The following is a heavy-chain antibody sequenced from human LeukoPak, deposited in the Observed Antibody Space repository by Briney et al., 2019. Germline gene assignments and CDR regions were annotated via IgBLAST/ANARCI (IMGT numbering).Heavy chain of an antibody. J-gene: IGHJ5*02. CDR1: GGSISSCY. CDR3: ARYRQIGYCSGGSCYGFDP. Sequence: SETLSLTCAVSGGSISSCYWSWIRQPPGKGLEWMGYIYYGGSTNYNPSHKSRVAILVDASKSQCSLKLSSMTAADTAVYYCARYRQIGYCSGGSCYGFDPWGQGTLVSVSS. CDR2: IYYGGST. V-gene: IGHV4-59*08. D-gene: IGHD2-15*01.